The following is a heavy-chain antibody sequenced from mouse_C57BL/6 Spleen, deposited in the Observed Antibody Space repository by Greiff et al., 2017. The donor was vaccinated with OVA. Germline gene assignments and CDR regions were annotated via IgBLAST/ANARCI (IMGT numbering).Heavy chain of an antibody. CDR2: IDPSDSYT. CDR1: GYTFTSYW. V-gene: IGHV1-50*01. Sequence: QVQLQQPGAELVKPGASVKLSCKASGYTFTSYWMQWVKQRPGQGLEWIGEIDPSDSYTNYNQKFKGKATLTVDTSSSTAYMQLSSLTSEDSAVYYCARSRDPYYWGQGTTLTVSS. CDR3: ARSRDPYY. D-gene: IGHD3-3*01. J-gene: IGHJ2*01.